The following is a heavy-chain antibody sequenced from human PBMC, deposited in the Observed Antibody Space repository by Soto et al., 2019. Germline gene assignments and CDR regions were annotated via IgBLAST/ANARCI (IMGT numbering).Heavy chain of an antibody. Sequence: PSETLSLTCAVYGGSISTYYWGWIRQPPGKGLEWIGYIFYTGTTKYNPSLKSRVTISLDTSKNQFSLKLSSVTTADTAVYYCARHYPIGNNWNYYDYWGQGTLVTVSS. CDR1: GGSISTYY. V-gene: IGHV4-59*08. D-gene: IGHD1-1*01. CDR2: IFYTGTT. CDR3: ARHYPIGNNWNYYDY. J-gene: IGHJ4*02.